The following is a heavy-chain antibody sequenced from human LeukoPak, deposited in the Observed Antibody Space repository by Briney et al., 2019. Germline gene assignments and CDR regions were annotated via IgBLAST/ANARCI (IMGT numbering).Heavy chain of an antibody. CDR2: ISSSSSYI. Sequence: GGSLRLSCAASGFTFSSYSMNWVRQAPGKGLEWVSSISSSSSYIYYADSVKGRFTISRDNAKNSLYLQMNSLRAEDTAVYYCARESSSWYFLQKRENWFDPWGQGTLVTVSS. CDR1: GFTFSSYS. D-gene: IGHD6-13*01. V-gene: IGHV3-21*01. CDR3: ARESSSWYFLQKRENWFDP. J-gene: IGHJ5*02.